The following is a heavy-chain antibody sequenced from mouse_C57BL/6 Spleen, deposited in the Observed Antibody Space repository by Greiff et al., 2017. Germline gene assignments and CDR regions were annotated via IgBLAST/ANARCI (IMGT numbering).Heavy chain of an antibody. D-gene: IGHD3-2*02. CDR3: ARGGAQATMDY. V-gene: IGHV1-18*01. J-gene: IGHJ4*01. CDR2: INPNNGGT. Sequence: VQLKQSGPELVKPGASVKIPCKASGYTFTDYNMDWVKQSHGKSLEWIGDINPNNGGTIYNQKFKGKATLTVDTSSSTAYMELRSLTSEDTAVYYCARGGAQATMDYWGQGTSVTVSS. CDR1: GYTFTDYN.